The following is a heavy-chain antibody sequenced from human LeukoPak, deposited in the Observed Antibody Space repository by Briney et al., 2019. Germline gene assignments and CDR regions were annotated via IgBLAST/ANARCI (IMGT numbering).Heavy chain of an antibody. V-gene: IGHV3-30*03. CDR2: ISHDGSNK. D-gene: IGHD2-21*01. CDR1: GFIFSYYG. Sequence: PGGSLRLSCAASGFIFSYYGLHWVRQAPGKGLEWVALISHDGSNKNYADSVKGRFTISRDNSKNTLYLQMNSLRAEDTAVYYCARGPGVVVIAHLDVWGKGTTVTVSS. J-gene: IGHJ6*04. CDR3: ARGPGVVVIAHLDV.